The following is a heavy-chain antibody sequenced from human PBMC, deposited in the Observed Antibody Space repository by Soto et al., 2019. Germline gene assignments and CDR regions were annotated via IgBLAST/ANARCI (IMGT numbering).Heavy chain of an antibody. CDR1: GFTFSSYG. Sequence: GGSLRLSCAASGFTFSSYGMHWVRQAPGKGLEWVAVISYDGSNKYYADSVKGRFTISRDNSKNTLYLQMNSLRAEDTAVYYCAKAGDYDVWGIDYWGQGTLVTVSS. J-gene: IGHJ4*02. CDR2: ISYDGSNK. D-gene: IGHD4-17*01. V-gene: IGHV3-30*18. CDR3: AKAGDYDVWGIDY.